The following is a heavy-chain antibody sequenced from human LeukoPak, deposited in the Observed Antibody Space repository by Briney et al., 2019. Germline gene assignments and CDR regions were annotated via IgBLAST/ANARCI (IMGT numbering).Heavy chain of an antibody. CDR1: GFTVSGNY. D-gene: IGHD6-6*01. V-gene: IGHV3-66*01. Sequence: PGGSLRLSCAASGFTVSGNYISWVRQSPGKGLEWVSVIYSGETTYYADSVKGRFTISRDNFKNTVYLQMNSLRAEDTAVYYCARGYSSSSFFDYWGQGTLVTVSS. J-gene: IGHJ4*02. CDR3: ARGYSSSSFFDY. CDR2: IYSGETT.